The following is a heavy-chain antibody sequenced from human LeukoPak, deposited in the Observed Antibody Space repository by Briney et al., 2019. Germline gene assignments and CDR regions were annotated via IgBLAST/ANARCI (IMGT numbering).Heavy chain of an antibody. D-gene: IGHD5-24*01. CDR1: GGSFSGYY. CDR2: INHSGST. CDR3: AERRWLQFFGD. V-gene: IGHV4-34*01. Sequence: SETLSLTCAVYGGSFSGYYWSWIRQPPGKGLEWIGEINHSGSTSYNPSLKSRVTISVDTSKNQFSLKLSSVTAADTAVYYCAERRWLQFFGDWGQGTLVTVSS. J-gene: IGHJ4*02.